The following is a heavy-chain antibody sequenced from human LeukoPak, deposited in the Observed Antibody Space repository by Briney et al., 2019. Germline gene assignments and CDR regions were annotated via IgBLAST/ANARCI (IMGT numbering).Heavy chain of an antibody. Sequence: SETLSLTCTVSGGSISSGSYYWSWIRQPAGKGLEWIGRIYTSGSTNYNPSLKSRVTISVDTSKNQFSLKLRSVTAADTAVYYCARDAFWSGYYPSYYYYYYYMDVWGKGTTVTVSS. D-gene: IGHD3-3*01. CDR2: IYTSGST. V-gene: IGHV4-61*02. J-gene: IGHJ6*03. CDR3: ARDAFWSGYYPSYYYYYYYMDV. CDR1: GGSISSGSYY.